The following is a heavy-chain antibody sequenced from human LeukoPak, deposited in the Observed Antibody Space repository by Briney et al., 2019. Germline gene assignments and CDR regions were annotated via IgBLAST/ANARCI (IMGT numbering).Heavy chain of an antibody. J-gene: IGHJ1*01. D-gene: IGHD2-2*01. Sequence: GGSLRLSCAASGFSFSSYEMNWVRQAPGKGLEWVSYISASGTTIYYADSVKGRFTISRDNSKNTLYLQMNSLRAEDTAVYYCARGAGYCSSTSCYGGYFQHWGQGTLVTVSS. V-gene: IGHV3-48*03. CDR2: ISASGTTI. CDR3: ARGAGYCSSTSCYGGYFQH. CDR1: GFSFSSYE.